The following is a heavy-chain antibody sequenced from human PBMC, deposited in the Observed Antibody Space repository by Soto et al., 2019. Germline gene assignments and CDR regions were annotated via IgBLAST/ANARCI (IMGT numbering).Heavy chain of an antibody. V-gene: IGHV1-24*01. CDR2: FDPEDGET. CDR3: ATAVTGTTLPRYYYYGMDV. Sequence: ASVKVSCKVSGYTLTELSMHWVRQAPGKGLERMGGFDPEDGETIYAQKFQGRVTMTEDTSTDTAYMELSSLRSEDTAVYYCATAVTGTTLPRYYYYGMDVWGQGTTVTVS. D-gene: IGHD1-7*01. CDR1: GYTLTELS. J-gene: IGHJ6*02.